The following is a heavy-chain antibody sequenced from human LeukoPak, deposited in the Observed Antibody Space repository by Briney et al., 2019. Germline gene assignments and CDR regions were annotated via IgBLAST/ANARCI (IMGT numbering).Heavy chain of an antibody. Sequence: PGGSLRLSCAASGFTFSSYGMHWVRQAPGKGLEWVAVIWYDGSNKYYADSVKGRFTISRDNSKNTLYLQMNSLRAEDSAVYYCASLANYGSARSSHGMDVWGQGTTVIVSS. V-gene: IGHV3-33*01. J-gene: IGHJ6*02. CDR2: IWYDGSNK. CDR1: GFTFSSYG. CDR3: ASLANYGSARSSHGMDV. D-gene: IGHD3-10*01.